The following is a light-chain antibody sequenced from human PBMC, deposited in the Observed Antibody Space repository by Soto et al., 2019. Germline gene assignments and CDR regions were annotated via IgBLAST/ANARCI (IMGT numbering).Light chain of an antibody. Sequence: ESVWTMYTGTLSLSPGQRATLSCRAIQRLSASDIAWYQQKPGQAPKFLIYGVSSRATGIPDRFSGSGSGTDFTLTISRLEPEDFAVYHCQQYGSSPLITFGQGTRLEIK. V-gene: IGKV3-20*01. CDR3: QQYGSSPLIT. J-gene: IGKJ5*01. CDR1: QRLSASD. CDR2: GVS.